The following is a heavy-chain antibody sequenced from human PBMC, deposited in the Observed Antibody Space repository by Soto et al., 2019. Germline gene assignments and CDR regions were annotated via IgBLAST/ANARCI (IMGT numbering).Heavy chain of an antibody. CDR1: GFLLSTSGVG. D-gene: IGHD3-22*01. V-gene: IGHV2-5*01. J-gene: IGHJ5*01. CDR2: IYWNDDK. CDR3: AHRVTYYYDSSGYYWFDP. Sequence: SGPTLVNPTQTLTLTCTFCGFLLSTSGVGVGWIRQPPGKALEWIALIYWNDDKRYSPSLRSRLTITKDTSKNQVVLTMTNMDPVDTATYYCAHRVTYYYDSSGYYWFDPWGQGTLVSSSS.